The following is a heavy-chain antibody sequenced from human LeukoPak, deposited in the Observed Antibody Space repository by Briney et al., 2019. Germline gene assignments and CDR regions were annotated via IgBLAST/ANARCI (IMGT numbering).Heavy chain of an antibody. V-gene: IGHV4-39*07. CDR2: IYYSGST. J-gene: IGHJ5*02. CDR1: GGSISSSSYY. Sequence: PSETLSLTCAVSGGSISSSSYYWGWIRQPPGKGLEWIGSIYYSGSTYFNPSLKSRVTISVDTSKNQFSLKLSSVTAADTAVYYCAGIGHWFDPWGQGTLVTVSS. CDR3: AGIGHWFDP. D-gene: IGHD1-26*01.